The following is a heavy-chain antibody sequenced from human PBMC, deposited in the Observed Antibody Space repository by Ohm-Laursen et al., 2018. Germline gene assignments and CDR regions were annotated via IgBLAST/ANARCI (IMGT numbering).Heavy chain of an antibody. D-gene: IGHD3-22*01. J-gene: IGHJ5*02. CDR2: IKPDSGDT. CDR3: ASGDNDSSGYLEDWFDP. V-gene: IGHV1-2*02. Sequence: ASVKVSCKASGYSFTNYYLHWVRQAPGQGPEWMGWIKPDSGDTKYAQKFQGRVTMARDTSISTAYMELSRLRSDDTAVYYCASGDNDSSGYLEDWFDPWGQGTLVTVSS. CDR1: GYSFTNYY.